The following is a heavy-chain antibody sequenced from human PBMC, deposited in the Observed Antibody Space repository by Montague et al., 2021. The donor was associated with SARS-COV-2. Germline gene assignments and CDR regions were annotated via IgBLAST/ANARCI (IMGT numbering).Heavy chain of an antibody. D-gene: IGHD3-10*01. CDR3: ARQLYSYGSGTYRD. CDR2: INHNGNT. CDR1: GGSFIGYY. Sequence: SETLSLTCTVSGGSFIGYYWGWIRQPPGRGLEWIGEINHNGNTEYSPSLMSRVTLSVDTSRIHFSLTPTSVAAADTAVYYCARQLYSYGSGTYRDWGQGTLVTVSS. J-gene: IGHJ4*02. V-gene: IGHV4-34*01.